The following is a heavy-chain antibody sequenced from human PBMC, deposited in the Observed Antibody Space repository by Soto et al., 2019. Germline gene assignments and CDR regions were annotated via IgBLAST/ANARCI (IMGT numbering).Heavy chain of an antibody. CDR3: ARRGSGSYYDY. J-gene: IGHJ4*02. D-gene: IGHD1-26*01. Sequence: EVQLLESGGGLVQPGGSLRLSCAASGFTFSSYAMRWVRQAPGKGLEWVSAISGSGDSTYYADSVKGRFTISRDNSKNTLYLQMNSLRGEDTAVYHCARRGSGSYYDYWGQGTVVTVSA. V-gene: IGHV3-23*01. CDR1: GFTFSSYA. CDR2: ISGSGDST.